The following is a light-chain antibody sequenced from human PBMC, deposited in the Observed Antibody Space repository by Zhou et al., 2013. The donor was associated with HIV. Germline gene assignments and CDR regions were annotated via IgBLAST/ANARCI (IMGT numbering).Light chain of an antibody. CDR3: QQAHSFPYT. CDR2: ASS. V-gene: IGKV1-9*01. J-gene: IGKJ2*01. CDR1: QGIASY. Sequence: DIQLTQSPSFLSASVGDRVTITCRASQGIASYLAWYQQKPGKAPKLLIYASSNLQSGVPSRFSGSGSGTEFTLTISSLQPEDFATYYCQQAHSFPYTFGQGTKAG.